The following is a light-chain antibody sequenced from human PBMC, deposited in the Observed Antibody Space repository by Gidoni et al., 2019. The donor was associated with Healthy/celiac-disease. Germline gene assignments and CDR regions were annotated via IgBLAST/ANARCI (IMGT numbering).Light chain of an antibody. V-gene: IGKV1-27*01. CDR3: QKYNSAPYT. CDR1: QGISNY. J-gene: IGKJ2*01. Sequence: DIQMTLSPSSLSASVGARVTITCRASQGISNYFAWYQQKPGKVPKLLIYAASTLQSGVPSRVSGSGSGTDFTLTISSLQPEDGATYYCQKYNSAPYTFGQGTKLEIK. CDR2: AAS.